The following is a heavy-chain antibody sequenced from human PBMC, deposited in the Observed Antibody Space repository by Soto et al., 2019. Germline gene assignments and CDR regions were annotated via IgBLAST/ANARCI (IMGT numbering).Heavy chain of an antibody. CDR3: VRDRVVVVAAAANHFDY. D-gene: IGHD2-15*01. Sequence: ASVKVSCKASGYTFTSYYMHWVRQAPGQGLEWMGIINPSGGSTSYAQKFQGRVTMTRDTSTSTVYMELSSLRSEDTAVYYCVRDRVVVVAAAANHFDYWGQGTLVTVSS. V-gene: IGHV1-46*03. CDR2: INPSGGST. CDR1: GYTFTSYY. J-gene: IGHJ4*02.